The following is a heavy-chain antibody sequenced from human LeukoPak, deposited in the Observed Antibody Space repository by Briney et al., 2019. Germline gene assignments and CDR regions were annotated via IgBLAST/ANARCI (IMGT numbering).Heavy chain of an antibody. Sequence: GGSLRLSCSVSGFTFSTYVMHWVRQAPGRGLEYVSAISSNGDNTYYADSVKGRFTISGDNSKNTLYLQMSSLRADDTAVYYCVRGTGYWGQGTLVTVSS. CDR3: VRGTGY. CDR2: ISSNGDNT. J-gene: IGHJ4*02. CDR1: GFTFSTYV. V-gene: IGHV3-64D*06.